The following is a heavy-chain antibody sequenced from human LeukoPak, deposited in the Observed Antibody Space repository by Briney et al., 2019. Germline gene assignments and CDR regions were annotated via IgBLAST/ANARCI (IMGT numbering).Heavy chain of an antibody. D-gene: IGHD3-22*01. CDR2: ISGSGGST. J-gene: IGHJ3*02. Sequence: TGGSLRLSCAASGFTFSSYAMSWVRQAPGKGLEWVSAISGSGGSTYYADSVKGRFTISRDNSKNTLYLQMNSLRAEDTAVYYCAKSGQVVIGAFNIWGQGTMVTVSS. CDR3: AKSGQVVIGAFNI. CDR1: GFTFSSYA. V-gene: IGHV3-23*01.